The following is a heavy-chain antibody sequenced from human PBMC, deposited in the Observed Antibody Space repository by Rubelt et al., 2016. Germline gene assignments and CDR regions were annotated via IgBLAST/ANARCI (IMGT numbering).Heavy chain of an antibody. CDR3: AKGFGGDRYRPCDY. J-gene: IGHJ4*02. CDR1: GFTFDDYA. CDR2: ISWNSGSI. V-gene: IGHV3-9*01. Sequence: EVQLVESGGGLVQPGRSLRLSCAASGFTFDDYAMHWVRQAPGKGLEWVSGISWNSGSIGYADSVKGRLTIARDNDKNSLYLQMNSLRAEDTALYYCAKGFGGDRYRPCDYWGQGTLVTVSS. D-gene: IGHD2-21*02.